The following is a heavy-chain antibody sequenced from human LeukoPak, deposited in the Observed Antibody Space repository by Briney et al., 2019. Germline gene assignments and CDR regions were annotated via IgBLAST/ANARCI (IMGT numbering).Heavy chain of an antibody. CDR1: GFTFSSYA. CDR2: ISNSGDST. V-gene: IGHV3-23*01. CDR3: AKERGYTSGLGTLDY. J-gene: IGHJ4*02. D-gene: IGHD6-19*01. Sequence: PGGSLRLSCAGSGFTFSSYAMNWVRQAPGRGLEWVSVISNSGDSTTYADSVKGRFTISRDNSKNTLYLQMNSLRAEDAAVYYCAKERGYTSGLGTLDYWGQGTLVTVST.